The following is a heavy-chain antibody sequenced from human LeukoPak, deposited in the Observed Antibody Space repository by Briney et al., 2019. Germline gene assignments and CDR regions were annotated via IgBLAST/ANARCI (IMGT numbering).Heavy chain of an antibody. Sequence: GGSLRLSCAASGFTVSSNYMSWVRQAPGKGLEWVSVIYSGGSTYYADSVKGRFTISRDNSKNTLYLQMNSLRAEDTAVYYCARDWGYCSGGSCNYFDYWGQGTLVTVSS. V-gene: IGHV3-66*01. CDR3: ARDWGYCSGGSCNYFDY. D-gene: IGHD2-15*01. CDR1: GFTVSSNY. CDR2: IYSGGST. J-gene: IGHJ4*02.